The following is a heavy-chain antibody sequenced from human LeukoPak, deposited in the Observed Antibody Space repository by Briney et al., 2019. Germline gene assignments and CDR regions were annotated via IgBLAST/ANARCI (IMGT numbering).Heavy chain of an antibody. CDR2: ISGSGGST. Sequence: PGGSLRLSCAASGFAFSSYAMSWVRQAPGKGLEWVSAISGSGGSTYYADSVKGRFTISRDNSKNTVYLQMNSLRAEDTAVYYCAKSVRLGELSFSFDYWGQGTLVTVSS. V-gene: IGHV3-23*01. CDR3: AKSVRLGELSFSFDY. CDR1: GFAFSSYA. D-gene: IGHD3-16*02. J-gene: IGHJ4*02.